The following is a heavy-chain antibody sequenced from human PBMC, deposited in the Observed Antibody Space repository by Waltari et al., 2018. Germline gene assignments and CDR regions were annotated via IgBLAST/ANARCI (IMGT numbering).Heavy chain of an antibody. Sequence: QVQLQESGTGLVKPSETLSLTCAVSGYSISSGYYWGWIRQPPGKGLEWIGSIYHSGSTYYNPSLKRRVTLSVDTSKHQFSLKLSSVTAADTAVYYCARSPLLSDGMDVWGQGTTVTVSS. J-gene: IGHJ6*02. CDR2: IYHSGST. D-gene: IGHD2-15*01. V-gene: IGHV4-38-2*01. CDR1: GYSISSGYY. CDR3: ARSPLLSDGMDV.